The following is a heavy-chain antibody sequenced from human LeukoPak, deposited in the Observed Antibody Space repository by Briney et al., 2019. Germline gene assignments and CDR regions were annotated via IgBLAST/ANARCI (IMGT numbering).Heavy chain of an antibody. CDR2: ISYDGSNK. CDR1: GFTFSSYA. Sequence: GGFLRLSCAASGFTFSSYAMHWVRQAPGKGLEWVAVISYDGSNKYYADSVKGRFTISRDNSKNTLYLQMNSLRAEDTAVYYCARDEDGSYFDYWGQGTLVTVSS. V-gene: IGHV3-30-3*01. CDR3: ARDEDGSYFDY. J-gene: IGHJ4*02. D-gene: IGHD1-26*01.